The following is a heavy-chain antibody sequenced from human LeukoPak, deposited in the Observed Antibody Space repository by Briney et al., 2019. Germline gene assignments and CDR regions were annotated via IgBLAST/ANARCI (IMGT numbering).Heavy chain of an antibody. CDR2: IYSRGTT. V-gene: IGHV4-39*07. J-gene: IGHJ2*01. D-gene: IGHD4-17*01. CDR3: ARVGGTTLTTVTTLASWHFDL. CDR1: GGSISSSGYY. Sequence: PSETLSLTCTVSGGSISSSGYYWGWIRQPPGKGLEWIGTIYSRGTTYYNPSLKSRVTISVDTSNNQFSLKLSSVTAADTAVYYCARVGGTTLTTVTTLASWHFDLWGRGTLVPVSS.